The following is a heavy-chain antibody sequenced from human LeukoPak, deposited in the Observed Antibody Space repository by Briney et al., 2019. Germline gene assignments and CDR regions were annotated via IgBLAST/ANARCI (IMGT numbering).Heavy chain of an antibody. J-gene: IGHJ3*02. V-gene: IGHV3-21*01. CDR2: ISSRSTYV. CDR3: ARSSPYSSSWYSAFDI. CDR1: GFTFRSYD. D-gene: IGHD6-13*01. Sequence: GGSLRLSCAASGFTFRSYDMNWVRRAPGKGLEWVSSISSRSTYVYYADSVKGRFTISRDNAKNSLYLQMHSLRAEDTAVYYCARSSPYSSSWYSAFDIWGQGTMVTVSS.